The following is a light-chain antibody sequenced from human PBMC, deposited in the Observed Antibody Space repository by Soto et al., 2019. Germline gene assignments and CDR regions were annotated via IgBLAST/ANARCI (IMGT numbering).Light chain of an antibody. V-gene: IGLV2-14*01. CDR1: SSDVGGYNY. CDR3: SSYTCSSTSLRV. CDR2: DVS. J-gene: IGLJ1*01. Sequence: QSVLTQPASVSGSPGQSITISCTGTSSDVGGYNYVSWYQQHPGKAPKLMIYDVSNRPSGVSNRSSGSKSGNTASLTISGLQAEDEADYYCSSYTCSSTSLRVFGTGTKVPVL.